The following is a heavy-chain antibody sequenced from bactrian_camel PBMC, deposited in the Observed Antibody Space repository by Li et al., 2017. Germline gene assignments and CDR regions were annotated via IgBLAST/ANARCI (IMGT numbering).Heavy chain of an antibody. D-gene: IGHD7*01. CDR3: AADRAGFTGATWCTTFPY. J-gene: IGHJ4*01. Sequence: QVQLVESGGGSVQAGGSLRLSCAASGNTYTSSCMAWFRQAPGKERERVARIATGSGNTYYADSVKGRFTISKDNAKNTLFLQMTSLKPEDTAMYYCAADRAGFTGATWCTTFPYWGQGTQVTVS. CDR1: GNTYTSSC. V-gene: IGHV3S1*01. CDR2: IATGSGNT.